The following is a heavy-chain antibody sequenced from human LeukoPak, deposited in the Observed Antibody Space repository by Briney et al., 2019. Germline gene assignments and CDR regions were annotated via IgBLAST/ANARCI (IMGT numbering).Heavy chain of an antibody. CDR3: ARGKLGTYYYYYYMDV. CDR1: GGTFSSYA. V-gene: IGHV1-69*05. J-gene: IGHJ6*03. D-gene: IGHD1-1*01. CDR2: IIPIFGTA. Sequence: GASVKVSCKASGGTFSSYAISWVRQAPGQGLEWMGGIIPIFGTANYAQKSQGRVTITTDESTSTAYMELSSLRSEDTAVYYCARGKLGTYYYYYYMDVWGKGTTVTVSS.